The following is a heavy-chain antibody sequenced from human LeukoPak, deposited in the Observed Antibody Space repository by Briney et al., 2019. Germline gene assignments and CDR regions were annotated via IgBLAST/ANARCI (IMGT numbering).Heavy chain of an antibody. J-gene: IGHJ4*02. CDR3: SRGLRGRDDY. Sequence: AGGSLRLSCAASGFTFSSYWMHWVRQAPGKGLVWVSRINTGGSTTDYADSVKGRFTISRDNAKNTLYLQMNSLRAEDTAVYYCSRGLRGRDDYWGQGILVIVSS. V-gene: IGHV3-74*01. CDR1: GFTFSSYW. D-gene: IGHD5-24*01. CDR2: INTGGSTT.